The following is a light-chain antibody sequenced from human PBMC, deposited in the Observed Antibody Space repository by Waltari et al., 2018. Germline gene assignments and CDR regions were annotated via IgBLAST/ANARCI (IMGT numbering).Light chain of an antibody. Sequence: DIQMTQSPSSVSASVGDTVTITCRASLSISAWLAWYQQKPGKAPKLLISAAFNLQSGVPSRFSGSRSGTDFSLTISSLQPEDFATYYCQQCNTLPFAFGGGTTVEIK. J-gene: IGKJ4*01. CDR1: LSISAW. CDR2: AAF. V-gene: IGKV1D-12*01. CDR3: QQCNTLPFA.